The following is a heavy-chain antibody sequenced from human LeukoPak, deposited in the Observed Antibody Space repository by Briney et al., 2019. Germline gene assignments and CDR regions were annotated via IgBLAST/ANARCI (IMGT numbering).Heavy chain of an antibody. J-gene: IGHJ3*02. CDR1: GFTFSSYA. CDR2: ISGSGGST. V-gene: IGHV3-23*01. Sequence: GGSLRLSCAASGFTFSSYAMSWVRQAPGKGLEWVSAISGSGGSTYYADSVKGRFTIFRDNSKNILYLQMNSLRAEDTAIYYCAKRGGGTMFAFDIWGQGTMVTVSS. CDR3: AKRGGGTMFAFDI. D-gene: IGHD3-10*02.